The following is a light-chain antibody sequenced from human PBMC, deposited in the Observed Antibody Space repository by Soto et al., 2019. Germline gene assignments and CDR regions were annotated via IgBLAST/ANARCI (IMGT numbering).Light chain of an antibody. V-gene: IGLV2-14*01. CDR2: DVS. J-gene: IGLJ2*01. CDR3: SSYTSSSTLVV. CDR1: SSDVGGYNY. Sequence: QSALTQPASVSGSPGQSITISCTGTSSDVGGYNYVSWYQKHPGKAPKLMIYDVSNRPSGVSNRFSGSKSGNTASLTIAGLQAEDDADYYCSSYTSSSTLVVFGGGTTLTVL.